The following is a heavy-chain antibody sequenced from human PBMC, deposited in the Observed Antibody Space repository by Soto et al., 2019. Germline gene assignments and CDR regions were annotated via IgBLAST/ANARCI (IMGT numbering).Heavy chain of an antibody. CDR3: ARDGMGIRWGHFDY. D-gene: IGHD7-27*01. J-gene: IGHJ4*02. Sequence: QVQLVESGGGVVQPGRSLRLSCAASGFTFSSYAMHWARQAPGKGLEWVAVISYDGSNKYYADSVKGRFTISRDNSKNTLYLQMNSLRAEDTAVYYCARDGMGIRWGHFDYWGQGTLVTVSS. CDR1: GFTFSSYA. CDR2: ISYDGSNK. V-gene: IGHV3-30-3*01.